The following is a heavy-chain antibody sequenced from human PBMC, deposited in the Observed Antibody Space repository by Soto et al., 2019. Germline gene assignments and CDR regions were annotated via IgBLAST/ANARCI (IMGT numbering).Heavy chain of an antibody. J-gene: IGHJ6*02. Sequence: EVQLVESGGGLVQPGGSLRLSCAASGFTFSSYWMHWVRQAPGKGLVWVSRINSDGSSTSYADSVKGRFTISRDNAKKTLYLQMNSLRAEDTAVYYCARVSIGEFYYYYYGMDVWGQGTTVTVSS. V-gene: IGHV3-74*01. CDR2: INSDGSST. D-gene: IGHD3-10*01. CDR3: ARVSIGEFYYYYYGMDV. CDR1: GFTFSSYW.